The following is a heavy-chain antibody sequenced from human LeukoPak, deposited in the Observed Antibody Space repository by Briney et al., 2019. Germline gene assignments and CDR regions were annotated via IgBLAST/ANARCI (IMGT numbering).Heavy chain of an antibody. CDR2: IYYTGTT. J-gene: IGHJ4*02. D-gene: IGHD1-1*01. Sequence: PSETLSLTCTVSGGSISINSYYWGWIRQPPGKGLEWIANIYYTGTTCYNSSLKSRVTISVDTSKNHFSLRLNSVTAADTAVYFCARLSATTDFDYWGQGTMVTVSS. CDR3: ARLSATTDFDY. V-gene: IGHV4-39*02. CDR1: GGSISINSYY.